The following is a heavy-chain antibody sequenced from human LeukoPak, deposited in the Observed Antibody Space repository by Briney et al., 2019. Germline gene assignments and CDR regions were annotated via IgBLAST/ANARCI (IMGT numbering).Heavy chain of an antibody. CDR2: IYCSGST. CDR1: GGSISSYY. D-gene: IGHD3-22*01. J-gene: IGHJ4*02. V-gene: IGHV4-59*01. Sequence: SETLSLTCTVSGGSISSYYWSWIRQPPGKGLEWIGYIYCSGSTNYNPSLKSRVTISVDTSKNQFSLKLSSVTAADTAVYYCAHWDYYDSSGYSNWGQGTLVTVSS. CDR3: AHWDYYDSSGYSN.